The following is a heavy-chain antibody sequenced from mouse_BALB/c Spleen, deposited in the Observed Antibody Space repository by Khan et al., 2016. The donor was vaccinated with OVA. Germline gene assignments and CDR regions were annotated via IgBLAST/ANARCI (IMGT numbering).Heavy chain of an antibody. CDR1: GYSFTGYF. Sequence: EVQLQQSGPELVKPGASVKISCKASGYSFTGYFMHWVMQSHGKSLEWIGRINPHFGETFYNQKFVGKATLTVDESSSTAQLEIRSLASEDSAVYYCARIYGSDFDYWGQGTTLTVSS. D-gene: IGHD1-1*01. J-gene: IGHJ2*01. CDR3: ARIYGSDFDY. V-gene: IGHV1-20*02. CDR2: INPHFGET.